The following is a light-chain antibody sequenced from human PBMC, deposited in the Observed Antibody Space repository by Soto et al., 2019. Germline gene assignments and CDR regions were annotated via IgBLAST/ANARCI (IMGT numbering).Light chain of an antibody. CDR2: GTS. Sequence: EIVLTQSPCTLSLSPGERATLSCRASQSVSSSYLAWYQQKPGQAPRLLIYGTSSRATGIPDRFSGSGSGTDFTLTISRLEPEDFAVYYCQQYGSSPPYTFGQGTKLEI. J-gene: IGKJ2*01. V-gene: IGKV3-20*01. CDR3: QQYGSSPPYT. CDR1: QSVSSSY.